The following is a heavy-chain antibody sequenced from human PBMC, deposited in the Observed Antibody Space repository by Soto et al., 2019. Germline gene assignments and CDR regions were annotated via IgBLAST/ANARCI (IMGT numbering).Heavy chain of an antibody. CDR1: GDTISSGDYY. Sequence: QVQLQESCPGLVKPSQTLSLTCTVSGDTISSGDYYWSWIRQPPGKGLEWLGYIYYSGVTYSSPSSRRRLTTTFATSKTQLALKVASMSAADTGVYYYARQEATYVGGQYFLDSWSEGTLVAVSS. CDR3: ARQEATYVGGQYFLDS. D-gene: IGHD1-26*01. J-gene: IGHJ4*02. CDR2: IYYSGVT. V-gene: IGHV4-30-4*08.